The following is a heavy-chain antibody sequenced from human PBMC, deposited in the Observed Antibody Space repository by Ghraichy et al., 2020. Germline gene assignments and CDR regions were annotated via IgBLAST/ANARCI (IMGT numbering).Heavy chain of an antibody. CDR3: SRDTQGRRIYSVDY. Sequence: GGSLRLSCAASGFTFTNYWMSWVRQAPGKGLEWVANTKSDESDKYYVASVKGRFTIFRDNVRNSVYLHMNILRAEDTGVYYCSRDTQGRRIYSVDYWDPGTLVAVSS. J-gene: IGHJ4*02. CDR2: TKSDESDK. CDR1: GFTFTNYW. V-gene: IGHV3-7*04. D-gene: IGHD1-26*01.